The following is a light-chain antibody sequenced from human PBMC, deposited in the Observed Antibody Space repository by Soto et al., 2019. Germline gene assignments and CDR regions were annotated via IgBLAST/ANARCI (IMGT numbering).Light chain of an antibody. CDR1: QSVSSN. V-gene: IGKV3-15*01. CDR2: GAS. J-gene: IGKJ2*01. Sequence: ELVMTQSPATLSVSPGERATLSCRASQSVSSNLAWYLQKPGQAPRLLIYGASTRATGVPARFSGSGSGTEFTLTISSLQSEDFAVFYCQQYNDWPLYTFGQGTKLEIK. CDR3: QQYNDWPLYT.